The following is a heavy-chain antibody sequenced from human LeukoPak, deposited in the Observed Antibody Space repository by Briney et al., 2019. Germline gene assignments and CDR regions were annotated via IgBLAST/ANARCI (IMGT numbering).Heavy chain of an antibody. Sequence: PSETLSLTCTVSGGSISSYYWSWIPQPPGKGLEWIGNIYYSGSTNYNPSLKSRVTISVDTSKNQFSPKLSSVTAADTAVYYCARGPGKLPYYYYYMDVWGKGTTVTISS. CDR2: IYYSGST. CDR3: ARGPGKLPYYYYYMDV. CDR1: GGSISSYY. D-gene: IGHD1-7*01. J-gene: IGHJ6*03. V-gene: IGHV4-59*01.